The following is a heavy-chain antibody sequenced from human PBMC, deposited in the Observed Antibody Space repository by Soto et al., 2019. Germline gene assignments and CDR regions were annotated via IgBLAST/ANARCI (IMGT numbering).Heavy chain of an antibody. V-gene: IGHV3-33*01. Sequence: VQLVESGGGVVQPGRSLRLSCAASGFTFSSYGMHWVRQAPGKGLEWVAVIWYDGSNKYYADSVKGRFTISRDNSKNTLYLQMNSLRAEDTAVYYCARDRRITMVRGVIITNYYYYGMDVWGQGTTVTVSS. D-gene: IGHD3-10*01. CDR1: GFTFSSYG. CDR3: ARDRRITMVRGVIITNYYYYGMDV. J-gene: IGHJ6*02. CDR2: IWYDGSNK.